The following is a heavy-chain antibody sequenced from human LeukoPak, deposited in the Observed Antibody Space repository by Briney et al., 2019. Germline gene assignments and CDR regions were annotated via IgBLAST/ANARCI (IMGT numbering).Heavy chain of an antibody. D-gene: IGHD3-3*01. CDR1: GYTFTSYG. CDR3: ARAEEHYDFWSGYYLGPHYYYGMDV. CDR2: ISAYNGNT. V-gene: IGHV1-18*01. J-gene: IGHJ6*02. Sequence: GASVTVSFTASGYTFTSYGISWVRQAPGQGLEWMGWISAYNGNTNYAQKLQGRVTMTTDTSTSTAYMELRSLRSDDTAVYYCARAEEHYDFWSGYYLGPHYYYGMDVWGQGTTVTVSS.